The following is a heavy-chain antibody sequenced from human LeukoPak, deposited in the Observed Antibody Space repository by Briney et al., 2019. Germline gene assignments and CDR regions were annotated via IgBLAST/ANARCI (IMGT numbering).Heavy chain of an antibody. CDR1: GYTLTEFS. CDR2: FDPEDGET. CDR3: ATDLPYDYVWGSYPY. J-gene: IGHJ4*02. D-gene: IGHD3-16*02. V-gene: IGHV1-24*01. Sequence: ASVKVSCKVSGYTLTEFSMHWVRPAPGKGLEGMGGFDPEDGETIYAQKFQGRVTMTEDTSTDTAYMELSSLRSEDTAVYYGATDLPYDYVWGSYPYWGQGTLVTVSS.